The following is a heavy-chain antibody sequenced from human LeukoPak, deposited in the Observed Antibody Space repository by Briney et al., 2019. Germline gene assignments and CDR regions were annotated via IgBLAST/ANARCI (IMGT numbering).Heavy chain of an antibody. D-gene: IGHD4/OR15-4a*01. Sequence: PGGSLRLSCAASGFTFSSYSMKWVRQAPGKGLEWVSSVSTSSIYIYYADSVKGRFTISRDNSKNTLYLQMNSLRAEDTAVYYCARRAGAYSHPYDYWGQGTLVTVSS. CDR2: VSTSSIYI. J-gene: IGHJ4*02. CDR1: GFTFSSYS. CDR3: ARRAGAYSHPYDY. V-gene: IGHV3-21*04.